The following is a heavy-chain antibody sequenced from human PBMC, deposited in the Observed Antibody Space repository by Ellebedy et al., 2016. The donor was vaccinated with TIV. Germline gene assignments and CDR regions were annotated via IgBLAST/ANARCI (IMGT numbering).Heavy chain of an antibody. CDR3: ARRGSYGDYAVQVNSWFDR. CDR1: GFSFRSYW. CDR2: IYQDGSDQ. J-gene: IGHJ5*02. V-gene: IGHV3-7*01. D-gene: IGHD4-17*01. Sequence: GESLKISCEASGFSFRSYWMGWVRQAPGKGLDWVANIYQDGSDQHYVDSVKGRFTISRDNAKNFLFLQMNSLRAGDTAVYYCARRGSYGDYAVQVNSWFDRWGRGTLVTVSS.